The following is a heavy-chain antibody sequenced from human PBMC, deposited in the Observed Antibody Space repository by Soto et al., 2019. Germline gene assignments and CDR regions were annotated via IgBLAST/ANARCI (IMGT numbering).Heavy chain of an antibody. V-gene: IGHV4-30-4*01. D-gene: IGHD3-16*01. J-gene: IGHJ5*02. CDR2: IYYSGST. Sequence: SETLSLTCTVSGGSISSGDYYWSWIRQPPGKGLEWIGYIYYSGSTFYNPSLKNRVTISLDTSKIQFSLKLSSVTAADTAVYYCVREGGDNWLDPWGQGPLVTIYS. CDR3: VREGGDNWLDP. CDR1: GGSISSGDYY.